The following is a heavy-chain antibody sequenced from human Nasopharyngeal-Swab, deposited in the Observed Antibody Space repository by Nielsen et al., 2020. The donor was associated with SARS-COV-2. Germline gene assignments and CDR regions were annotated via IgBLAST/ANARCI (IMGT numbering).Heavy chain of an antibody. Sequence: SDTLSLICTVSGGSISICGYYCSWIRQHPGKGLEWLGYIYYSGSTYYNPSLKSRVTISVDTSKNQFSLKLSSVTAADTAVYYCARDRRAQSGRGFGEPWNYYGMDVWGQGTTVTVSS. J-gene: IGHJ6*02. CDR2: IYYSGST. CDR3: ARDRRAQSGRGFGEPWNYYGMDV. V-gene: IGHV4-31*03. CDR1: GGSISICGYY. D-gene: IGHD3-10*01.